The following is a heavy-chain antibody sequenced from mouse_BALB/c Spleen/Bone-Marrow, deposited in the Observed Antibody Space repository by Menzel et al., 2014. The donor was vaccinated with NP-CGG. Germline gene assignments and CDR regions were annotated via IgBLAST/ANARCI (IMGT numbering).Heavy chain of an antibody. Sequence: EVQLQESGPVLVKPSQSLSLTCTVTGYSITSDYAWNWIRQFPGNKLEWMGYISYSGSTSYNPSLKSRISITRDTSKNQFFLQLNSVTTEDTATYYCARGDGYYGVMDYWGQGTSVTVSS. CDR3: ARGDGYYGVMDY. CDR1: GYSITSDYA. D-gene: IGHD2-3*01. J-gene: IGHJ4*01. CDR2: ISYSGST. V-gene: IGHV3-2*02.